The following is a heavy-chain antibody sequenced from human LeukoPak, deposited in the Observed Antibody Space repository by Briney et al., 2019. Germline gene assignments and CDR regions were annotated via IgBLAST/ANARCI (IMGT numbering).Heavy chain of an antibody. CDR1: GFTFSSYA. Sequence: GGTLRLSCAASGFTFSSYAMHWVRQAPGKGLEWVAVISYDGSNKYYADSVKGRFTISRDNSKNTLYLQMNSLRSEDTAVYYCAKDGEGDPFDYWGQGTLVTVSS. CDR3: AKDGEGDPFDY. V-gene: IGHV3-30*04. CDR2: ISYDGSNK. D-gene: IGHD2-21*02. J-gene: IGHJ4*02.